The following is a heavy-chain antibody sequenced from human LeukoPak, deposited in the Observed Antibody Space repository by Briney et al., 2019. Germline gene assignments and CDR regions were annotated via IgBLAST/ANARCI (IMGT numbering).Heavy chain of an antibody. V-gene: IGHV3-7*01. CDR1: GFTLSSYW. D-gene: IGHD3-10*01. J-gene: IGHJ4*02. Sequence: QAGGSLRLSCAASGFTLSSYWMSWVRQAPGKGLEWVANIKQDGSEKYYVDSVKGRFTISRDNAKNSLYLQMNSLRAEDTAVYYCARDDSVVRGAWYFFDYWGQGTLVTVSS. CDR2: IKQDGSEK. CDR3: ARDDSVVRGAWYFFDY.